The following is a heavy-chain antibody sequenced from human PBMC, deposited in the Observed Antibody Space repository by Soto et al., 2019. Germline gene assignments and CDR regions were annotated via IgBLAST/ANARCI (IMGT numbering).Heavy chain of an antibody. V-gene: IGHV3-53*01. CDR3: CGTNGGPFLSYGMDV. J-gene: IGHJ6*02. CDR1: GYSVGNNF. CDR2: MYSAGDT. D-gene: IGHD1-1*01. Sequence: PGGSLRLSCAASGYSVGNNFISWVRQAPGKGLEWVSVMYSAGDTYYADSVKGRFTVSKYITENMFYLQMTRLRAEDTATYYCCGTNGGPFLSYGMDVWGHGTTVTVSS.